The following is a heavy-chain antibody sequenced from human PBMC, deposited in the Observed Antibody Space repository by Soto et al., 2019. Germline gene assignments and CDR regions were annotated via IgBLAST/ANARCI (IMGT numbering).Heavy chain of an antibody. CDR3: AKGDCSGGSCSKDY. J-gene: IGHJ4*02. CDR2: ISGSGGST. V-gene: IGHV3-23*01. CDR1: GFTFSSYA. Sequence: PGGSLRLSXAASGFTFSSYAMSWVRQAPGKGLEWVSAISGSGGSTYYADSVKGRFTISRDNSKNTLYLQMNSLRAEDTAVYYCAKGDCSGGSCSKDYWGQGTLVTVSS. D-gene: IGHD2-15*01.